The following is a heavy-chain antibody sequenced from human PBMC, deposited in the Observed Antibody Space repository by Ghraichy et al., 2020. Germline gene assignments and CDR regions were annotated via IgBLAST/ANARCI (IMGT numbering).Heavy chain of an antibody. Sequence: SQTISLTCTVSGGSISSYYWSWIRQPPGKGLEWIGYIYYSGSTNYNPSLKSRVTISVDTSKNQFSLKLSSVTAADTAVYYCARSSGTYYDFWSGQYNWFDPWGQGTLVTVSS. V-gene: IGHV4-59*08. CDR2: IYYSGST. CDR3: ARSSGTYYDFWSGQYNWFDP. D-gene: IGHD3-3*01. J-gene: IGHJ5*02. CDR1: GGSISSYY.